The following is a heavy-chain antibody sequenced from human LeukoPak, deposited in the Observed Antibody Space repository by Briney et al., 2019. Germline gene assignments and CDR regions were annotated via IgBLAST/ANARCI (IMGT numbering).Heavy chain of an antibody. CDR1: GGTFSSYA. D-gene: IGHD6-13*01. CDR2: IIPIFGTA. V-gene: IGHV1-69*13. J-gene: IGHJ4*02. Sequence: SVKVSCKASGGTFSSYAISWVRQAPGQGLEWMGGIIPIFGTANYAQKFQGRVTITADESTSTAYMELSSLRSEDTAVYYCARDRHGGGYSSSFDYWGQGTLVTVSS. CDR3: ARDRHGGGYSSSFDY.